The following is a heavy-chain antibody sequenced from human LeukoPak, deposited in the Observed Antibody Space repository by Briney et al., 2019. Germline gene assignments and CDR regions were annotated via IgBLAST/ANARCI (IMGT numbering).Heavy chain of an antibody. J-gene: IGHJ4*02. CDR1: GGSISSYY. V-gene: IGHV4-59*05. CDR2: IYYSGST. CDR3: ATSGWYLLPGVY. Sequence: SETLSLTCTVSGGSISSYYWSWIRQPPGKGLEWIGSIYYSGSTYYNPSLEGRVTISVDASKNQFSLKLSSVTAADTAVYYCATSGWYLLPGVYWGQGTLVTVSS. D-gene: IGHD6-19*01.